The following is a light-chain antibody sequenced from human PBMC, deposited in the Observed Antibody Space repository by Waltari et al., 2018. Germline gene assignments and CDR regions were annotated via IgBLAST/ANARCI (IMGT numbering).Light chain of an antibody. CDR3: QQLKSYPRT. V-gene: IGKV1-16*01. CDR1: QGITNS. J-gene: IGKJ4*01. CDR2: AAS. Sequence: IQMTQSPSSLSVAVRDRGTIPCRASQGITNSLAWFQKKPGEAPRSLIYAASTLQSGVPSRVSGSGSGTDFTLTISSLQPEDSATYYCQQLKSYPRTFGGGTKVEI.